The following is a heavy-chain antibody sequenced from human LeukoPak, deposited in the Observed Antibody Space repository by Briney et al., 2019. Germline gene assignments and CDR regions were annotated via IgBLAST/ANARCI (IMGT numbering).Heavy chain of an antibody. CDR3: ARDHEDIVPPFDY. Sequence: GASVKVSCKASGYTFTGYYMHWVRQAPGQGLEWMGRINPNSGGTNYAQKFQGRVTMTRDTSISTAYMELSRLRSDDTAVYYCARDHEDIVPPFDYWGQGTLVTVSS. D-gene: IGHD2-15*01. V-gene: IGHV1-2*06. CDR1: GYTFTGYY. J-gene: IGHJ4*02. CDR2: INPNSGGT.